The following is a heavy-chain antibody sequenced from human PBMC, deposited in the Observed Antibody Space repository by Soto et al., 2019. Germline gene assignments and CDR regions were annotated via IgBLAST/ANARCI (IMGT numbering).Heavy chain of an antibody. D-gene: IGHD3-3*01. CDR2: INPSGGST. Sequence: ASVKVSCKASGYTFTSYAMHWVRQAPGQGLEWMGIINPSGGSTSYAQKFQGRVTMTGDTSTSTVYMELSSLRSEDTAVYYCARETYYDRLSIYGMDVWGQGTTVTVSS. CDR1: GYTFTSYA. J-gene: IGHJ6*02. V-gene: IGHV1-46*01. CDR3: ARETYYDRLSIYGMDV.